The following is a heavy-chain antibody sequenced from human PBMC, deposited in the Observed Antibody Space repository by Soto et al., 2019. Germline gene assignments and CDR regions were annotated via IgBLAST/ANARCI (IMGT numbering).Heavy chain of an antibody. CDR1: GFTFSSYG. CDR3: ARETDAFDI. J-gene: IGHJ3*02. V-gene: IGHV3-30*03. Sequence: GGSLRFSCAASGFTFSSYGMHWVRQAPGKGLEWVAVISYDGSNKYYADSVKGRFTISRDNSKNTLYLQMNSLRAEDTAVYYCARETDAFDIWGQGTMVTVSS. CDR2: ISYDGSNK.